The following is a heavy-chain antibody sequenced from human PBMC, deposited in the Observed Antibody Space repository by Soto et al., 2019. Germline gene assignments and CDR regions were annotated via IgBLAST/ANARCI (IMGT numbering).Heavy chain of an antibody. J-gene: IGHJ4*02. V-gene: IGHV1-69*13. CDR2: IIPLSGTT. D-gene: IGHD3-22*01. CDR3: ARGPDRSGFYLFDY. CDR1: GGTFSNHA. Sequence: SVKVSCKASGGTFSNHAVSWVRQAPGQGPEWMGGIIPLSGTTNYVQKFQGRVTITADESMTTAYMELSSLRYEDTAVYYCARGPDRSGFYLFDYWGQGTLVTVPS.